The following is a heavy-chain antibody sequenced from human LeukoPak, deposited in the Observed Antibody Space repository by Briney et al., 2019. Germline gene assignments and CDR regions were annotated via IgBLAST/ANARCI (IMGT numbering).Heavy chain of an antibody. Sequence: SETLSLTCTVSGGSLSSGNYYWSWIRQPAGKGLEWIGRIYTSGSTNYNPSLKSRVTISVDTSKNQFSLKLSSVTAADTAVYYCARNIPARPQDYWGQGTLVTVSS. CDR3: ARNIPARPQDY. V-gene: IGHV4-61*02. CDR1: GGSLSSGNYY. CDR2: IYTSGST. D-gene: IGHD6-6*01. J-gene: IGHJ4*02.